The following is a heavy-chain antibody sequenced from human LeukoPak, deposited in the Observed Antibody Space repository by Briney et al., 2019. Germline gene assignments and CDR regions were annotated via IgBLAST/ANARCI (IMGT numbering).Heavy chain of an antibody. V-gene: IGHV4-34*01. CDR1: GGSFSGYY. Sequence: SETLSLTCAVYGGSFSGYYWSWIRQPPGKGLEWIGEINHSGSTNYDPSLKSRVTISVDTSKNQFSLKLSSVTAADTAVYYCARGIGLRYFDWLLYPQYPHYYYYYGMDVWGQGTTVTVSS. CDR2: INHSGST. J-gene: IGHJ6*02. D-gene: IGHD3-9*01. CDR3: ARGIGLRYFDWLLYPQYPHYYYYYGMDV.